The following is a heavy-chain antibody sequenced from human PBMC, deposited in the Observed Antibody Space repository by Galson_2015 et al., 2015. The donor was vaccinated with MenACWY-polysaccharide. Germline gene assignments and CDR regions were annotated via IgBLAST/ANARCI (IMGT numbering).Heavy chain of an antibody. CDR1: GFTFTSYA. CDR2: IISSGTNT. J-gene: IGHJ5*02. Sequence: SLRLSCAASGFTFTSYAMSWVRQAPGKGLEWVSAIISSGTNTYYADAVKGRFTISRDNSKNTLYLQMNSLRAEDTAVYYCAKDSTDFWSVAGRFDHWGQGPLVTVSS. D-gene: IGHD3-3*01. V-gene: IGHV3-23*01. CDR3: AKDSTDFWSVAGRFDH.